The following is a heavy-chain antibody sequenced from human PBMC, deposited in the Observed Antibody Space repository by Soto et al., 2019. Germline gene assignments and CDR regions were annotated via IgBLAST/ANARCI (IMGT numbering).Heavy chain of an antibody. J-gene: IGHJ6*02. D-gene: IGHD3-3*01. CDR3: AIRIPTYYDFWSGLGRRNGMDV. Sequence: PSETLSLTCTVSGGSISSGDYYWSWIRQPPGKGLEWIGYIYYSGSTYYNPSLKSRVTISVDTSKNQFSLKLSSVTAADTAVYYCAIRIPTYYDFWSGLGRRNGMDVWGQGPTGTVS. CDR1: GGSISSGDYY. V-gene: IGHV4-30-4*01. CDR2: IYYSGST.